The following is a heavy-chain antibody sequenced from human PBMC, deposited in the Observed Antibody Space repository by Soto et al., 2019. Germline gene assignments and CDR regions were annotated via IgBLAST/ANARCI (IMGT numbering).Heavy chain of an antibody. D-gene: IGHD2-15*01. Sequence: ASVKVSCKASGGTFSSYAISWVRQAPGQGLEWMGGIIPIFGTANYAQKFQGRVTITADESTSTAYMELSSLRSEDTAVYYCASMLPLIVVVPKPLRSYYYGMDVWGQGTTVTVSS. J-gene: IGHJ6*02. CDR3: ASMLPLIVVVPKPLRSYYYGMDV. V-gene: IGHV1-69*13. CDR2: IIPIFGTA. CDR1: GGTFSSYA.